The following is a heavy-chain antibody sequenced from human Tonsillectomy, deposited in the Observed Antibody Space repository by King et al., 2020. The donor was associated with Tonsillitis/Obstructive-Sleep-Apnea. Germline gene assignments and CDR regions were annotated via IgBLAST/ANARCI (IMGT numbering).Heavy chain of an antibody. CDR2: ISGSGGST. Sequence: VQLVESGGGLVQPGGSLRLSCAASGFTFSSYAMSWVRQAPGKGLEWVSAISGSGGSTYYADSVKGRFTISRDNSKNTLYLQMNSLRAEDTAVYYCAKEYYYDSIGFKDAFDIWGQGTIVTVSS. CDR3: AKEYYYDSIGFKDAFDI. J-gene: IGHJ3*02. V-gene: IGHV3-23*04. CDR1: GFTFSSYA. D-gene: IGHD3-22*01.